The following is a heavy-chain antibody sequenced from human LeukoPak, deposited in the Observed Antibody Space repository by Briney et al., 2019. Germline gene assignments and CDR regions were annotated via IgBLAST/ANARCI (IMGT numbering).Heavy chain of an antibody. J-gene: IGHJ4*02. D-gene: IGHD6-13*01. CDR2: ISGSGGST. CDR3: AKDEGSWYASIIDY. CDR1: GFTFSSYS. V-gene: IGHV3-23*01. Sequence: GGSLRLSCAASGFTFSSYSMNWVRQAPGKGLEWVSAISGSGGSTYYADSVKGRFTISRDNSKNTLYLQMNGLRAEDTAVYYCAKDEGSWYASIIDYWGQGTLVTVSS.